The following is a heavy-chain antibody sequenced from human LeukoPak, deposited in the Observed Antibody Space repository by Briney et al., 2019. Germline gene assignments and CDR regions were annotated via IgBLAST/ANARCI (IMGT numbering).Heavy chain of an antibody. J-gene: IGHJ3*02. V-gene: IGHV4-39*01. CDR1: GGSISSSSYY. CDR2: IYYSGTT. Sequence: PSETLSLTCTVSGGSISSSSYYWGWIRQPPGKGLEWIGSIYYSGTTYYNPSLKRRVTISVDTSKNQFSLKLRSVTASDTAVYYCARHEWGITNAFDIWGQGTMVTVSS. CDR3: ARHEWGITNAFDI. D-gene: IGHD1-14*01.